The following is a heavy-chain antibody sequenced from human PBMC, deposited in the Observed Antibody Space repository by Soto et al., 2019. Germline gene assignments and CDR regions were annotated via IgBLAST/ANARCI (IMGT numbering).Heavy chain of an antibody. CDR2: ISAYNGNT. D-gene: IGHD3-16*02. CDR3: ARAPMITFGGVIVISAYFDY. Sequence: ASVKVSCKASGYTFTSYGISWVRQAPGQGLEWMGWISAYNGNTNYAQKLQGRVTMTTDTSTSTAYMELRSLRSDDTAVYYCARAPMITFGGVIVISAYFDYWGQGTLVTVSS. J-gene: IGHJ4*02. CDR1: GYTFTSYG. V-gene: IGHV1-18*01.